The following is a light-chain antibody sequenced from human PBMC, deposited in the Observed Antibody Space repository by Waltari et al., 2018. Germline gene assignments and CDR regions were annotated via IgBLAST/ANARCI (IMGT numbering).Light chain of an antibody. Sequence: SALTQPDSVSGSPGQSITISCSGFSSDSGGYEYVSWYQQHPGKAPKVIIYDVSNRPSGVSTRFSGPKSGSSASLTISGLQAEDEADYYCSSFTSSTTGIFGGGTKLTVL. J-gene: IGLJ2*01. CDR3: SSFTSSTTGI. CDR1: SSDSGGYEY. V-gene: IGLV2-14*01. CDR2: DVS.